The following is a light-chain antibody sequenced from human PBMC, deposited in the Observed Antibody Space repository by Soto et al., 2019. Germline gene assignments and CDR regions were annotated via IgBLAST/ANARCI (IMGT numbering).Light chain of an antibody. J-gene: IGKJ3*01. CDR1: QDISNY. CDR2: TAS. V-gene: IGKV1-27*01. CDR3: QKYHSAPFT. Sequence: DIQMTQSPSSLSASVGDRVTITCRASQDISNYLAWYQQKPGKVPELLIYTASTLQSGVPSRFSGSGSGTDFTLPISSLPPEDVATYYCQKYHSAPFTFGPGTKVDIK.